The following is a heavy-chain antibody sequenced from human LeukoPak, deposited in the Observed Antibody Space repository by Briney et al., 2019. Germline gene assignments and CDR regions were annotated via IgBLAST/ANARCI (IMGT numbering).Heavy chain of an antibody. D-gene: IGHD1-1*01. J-gene: IGHJ4*02. Sequence: SETLSLTCTVSGGSISSYYWSWIRQPPGKGLEWIGYIYYSGSTNYNPSLKSRVTISVDTSKNQFSLKLSSVTAADTAVYYFARDRYLSGTTGTTSFDYWGQGTLVTVSS. CDR3: ARDRYLSGTTGTTSFDY. CDR2: IYYSGST. CDR1: GGSISSYY. V-gene: IGHV4-59*01.